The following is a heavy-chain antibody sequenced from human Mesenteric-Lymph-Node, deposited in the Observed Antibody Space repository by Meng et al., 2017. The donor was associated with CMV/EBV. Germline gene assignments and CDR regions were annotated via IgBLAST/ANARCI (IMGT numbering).Heavy chain of an antibody. CDR3: ARSEDCGRTNCYNAPLY. CDR2: TYYSGDT. V-gene: IGHV4-59*02. J-gene: IGHJ4*02. Sequence: SETLSLTCTVSGGSVNSYHYWSWIRQPPGKGLEWIGYTYYSGDTNFSPSLKSRATISVDTSKNQFSLKLTSVTAADTAVYFCARSEDCGRTNCYNAPLYWDQGTLVTVSS. D-gene: IGHD2-2*02. CDR1: GGSVNSYHY.